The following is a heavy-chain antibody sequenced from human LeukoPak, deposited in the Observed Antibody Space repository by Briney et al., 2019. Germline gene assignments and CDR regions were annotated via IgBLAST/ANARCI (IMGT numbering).Heavy chain of an antibody. J-gene: IGHJ5*02. Sequence: SETLSLTCAVYGGSFSGYCRSWIRQPPGKGLEWIGEINHSGSTNYNPSLKSRVTISVDTSKNQFSLKLSSVTAADTAVYYCARDLVYSSGWFDPWGQGTLVTVSS. CDR3: ARDLVYSSGWFDP. D-gene: IGHD6-19*01. CDR1: GGSFSGYC. V-gene: IGHV4-34*01. CDR2: INHSGST.